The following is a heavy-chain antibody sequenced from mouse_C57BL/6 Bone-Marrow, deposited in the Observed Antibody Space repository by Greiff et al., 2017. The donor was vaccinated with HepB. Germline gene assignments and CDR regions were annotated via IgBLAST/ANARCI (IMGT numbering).Heavy chain of an antibody. J-gene: IGHJ3*01. CDR2: ISSGSSTI. V-gene: IGHV5-17*01. CDR1: GFTFSDYG. D-gene: IGHD1-1*01. Sequence: EVKLVESGGGLVKPGGSLKLSCAASGFTFSDYGMHWVRQAPEKGLEWVAYISSGSSTIYYADTVKGRFTISIDNAKNTLFLQMTSLRSEDTAMYYCALFLGAYCGQGTLVTVSA. CDR3: ALFLGAY.